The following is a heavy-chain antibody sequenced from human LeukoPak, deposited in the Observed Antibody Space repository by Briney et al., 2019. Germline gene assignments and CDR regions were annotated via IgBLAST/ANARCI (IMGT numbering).Heavy chain of an antibody. CDR1: GGSFSGYY. J-gene: IGHJ4*02. CDR3: ARGNRGATFPIAAARPRIFDY. V-gene: IGHV4-34*01. Sequence: YPSETLSLTCAVYGGSFSGYYWSWIRQPPGKGLEWIGEINHSGSTNYNPSLKSRVTISVDTSKNQFSLKLSSVTAADTAVYYCARGNRGATFPIAAARPRIFDYWGQGTLVTVSS. D-gene: IGHD6-13*01. CDR2: INHSGST.